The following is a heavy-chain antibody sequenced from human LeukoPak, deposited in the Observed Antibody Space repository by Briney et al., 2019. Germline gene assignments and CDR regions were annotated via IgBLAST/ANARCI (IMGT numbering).Heavy chain of an antibody. Sequence: PGGSLRLSCAASGFTFSSYWMSWARQAPGKGLEWVAIIKQDESEKYYVDSVKGRFAISRDNAKNSLFLQMNSLRAEDTAVYYCAKSTVKNGSGKHRWFDPWGQGTLVTVSS. CDR2: IKQDESEK. V-gene: IGHV3-7*03. CDR1: GFTFSSYW. J-gene: IGHJ5*02. D-gene: IGHD3-10*01. CDR3: AKSTVKNGSGKHRWFDP.